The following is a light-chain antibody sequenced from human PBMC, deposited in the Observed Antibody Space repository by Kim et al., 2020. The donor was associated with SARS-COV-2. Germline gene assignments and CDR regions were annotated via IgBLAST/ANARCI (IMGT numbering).Light chain of an antibody. CDR3: NSRDSSGNHP. Sequence: SSELTQDPAVSVALGQTVRITCQGDSLRSYYASWYQQKPGQAPVLVIYGKNNRPSGIPDRFSGSSSGNTASLTITGAQAEDEAEYYCNSRDSSGNHPFGGGTKLTVL. CDR1: SLRSYY. V-gene: IGLV3-19*01. J-gene: IGLJ2*01. CDR2: GKN.